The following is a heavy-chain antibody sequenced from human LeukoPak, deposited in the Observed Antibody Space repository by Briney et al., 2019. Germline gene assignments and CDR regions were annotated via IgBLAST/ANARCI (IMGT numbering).Heavy chain of an antibody. V-gene: IGHV4-30-4*01. D-gene: IGHD1-26*01. CDR1: GGSISSGDYY. Sequence: SETLSLTCTVSGGSISSGDYYWRWIRQPPGKGLEWIGYIYYSGSTYYNPSLKSRVTISVDTSKNQFSLKLSSVTAADTAVYYCARSLVGATRFDPWGQGTLVTVSS. CDR3: ARSLVGATRFDP. CDR2: IYYSGST. J-gene: IGHJ5*02.